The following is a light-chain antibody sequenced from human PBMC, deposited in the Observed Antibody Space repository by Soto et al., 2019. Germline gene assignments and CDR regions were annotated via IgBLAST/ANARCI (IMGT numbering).Light chain of an antibody. CDR1: QSVSSSY. V-gene: IGKV3-20*01. CDR2: GAS. J-gene: IGKJ3*01. CDR3: QQYGSSPPFT. Sequence: EIVLTQSPGTLSLSPGERATLSCRASQSVSSSYLAWYQQQPGQAPRLLIYGASSRATGIPDRFSGSGSGTDLTLTISRLEPEDFAVYYCQQYGSSPPFTFGPGTKVDTK.